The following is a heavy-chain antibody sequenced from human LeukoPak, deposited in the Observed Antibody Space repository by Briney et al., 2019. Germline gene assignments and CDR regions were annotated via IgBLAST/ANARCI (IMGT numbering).Heavy chain of an antibody. CDR1: GFTFSSDA. V-gene: IGHV3-23*01. CDR3: AKCSTTRAGGDLDY. Sequence: GGSLRLSCAASGFTFSSDAMSWVRQAPGKGLEWVSAVSGSGGSTYYADSVKGRFTISRDNSKNTLYLQMNSLRAEDTAVYYCAKCSTTRAGGDLDYWGQGTLVTVSS. D-gene: IGHD2-21*02. CDR2: VSGSGGST. J-gene: IGHJ4*02.